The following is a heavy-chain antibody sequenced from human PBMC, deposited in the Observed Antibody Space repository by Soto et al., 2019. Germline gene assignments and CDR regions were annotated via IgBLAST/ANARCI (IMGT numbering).Heavy chain of an antibody. V-gene: IGHV1-69*06. D-gene: IGHD3-22*01. Sequence: SVKVSCKASGGTFGSDAITWVRQAPGQGLEWVGRIIPIFETTNYAQNLQGRVTISADKSTLTSYMELHSLTSDDTALYYCARDRTDSGYYTNWLDPWGQGTQVTVS. J-gene: IGHJ5*02. CDR3: ARDRTDSGYYTNWLDP. CDR2: IIPIFETT. CDR1: GGTFGSDA.